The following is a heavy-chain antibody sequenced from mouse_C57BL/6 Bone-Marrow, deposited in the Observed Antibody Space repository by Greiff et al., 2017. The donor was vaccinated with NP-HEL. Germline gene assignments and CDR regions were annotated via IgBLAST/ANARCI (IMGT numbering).Heavy chain of an antibody. J-gene: IGHJ2*01. CDR1: GYTFTSYW. Sequence: QVQLQQPGAELVMPGASVKLSCKASGYTFTSYWMHWVKQRPGQGLEWIGEIDPSDSYTNYNQKFKGKSTLTVDKSSSTAYMQLSSLTSEDSAVYYCAREVYYYGSSYRFFDYWGQGTTLTVSS. CDR2: IDPSDSYT. V-gene: IGHV1-69*01. D-gene: IGHD1-1*01. CDR3: AREVYYYGSSYRFFDY.